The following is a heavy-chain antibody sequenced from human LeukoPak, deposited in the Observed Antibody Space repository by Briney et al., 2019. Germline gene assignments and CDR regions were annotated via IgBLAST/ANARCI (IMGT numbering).Heavy chain of an antibody. CDR3: AGAKPSIIAVAGTIFDY. Sequence: GASVTVSCKASGGTFSSYAISWVRQAPGQGLEWMGGIIPIFGTANYAQKFQGRVTITADESTSTAYMELSSLRSEDTAVYYCAGAKPSIIAVAGTIFDYWGQGTLVTVSS. CDR1: GGTFSSYA. CDR2: IIPIFGTA. D-gene: IGHD6-19*01. J-gene: IGHJ4*02. V-gene: IGHV1-69*13.